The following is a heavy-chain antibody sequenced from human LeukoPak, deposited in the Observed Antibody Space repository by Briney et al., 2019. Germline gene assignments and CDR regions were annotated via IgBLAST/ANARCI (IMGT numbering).Heavy chain of an antibody. J-gene: IGHJ5*02. D-gene: IGHD3-22*01. V-gene: IGHV4-34*01. Sequence: SETLSLTCAVYGGSISVYYWSWIRQPPGKGLEWIGEINHSGSTNYTPSIKSRVTISVDTSKNHFSLKLSSVTAADTAVYFCARVFYFDSARVDPWGQGTLVTVSS. CDR3: ARVFYFDSARVDP. CDR1: GGSISVYY. CDR2: INHSGST.